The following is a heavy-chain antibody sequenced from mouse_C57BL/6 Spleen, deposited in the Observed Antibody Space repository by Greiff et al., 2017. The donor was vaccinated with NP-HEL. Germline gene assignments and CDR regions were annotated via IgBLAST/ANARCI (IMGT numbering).Heavy chain of an antibody. CDR2: INPNNGGT. V-gene: IGHV1-18*01. Sequence: EVQLQQSGPELVKPGASVKIPCKASGYTFTDYNMDWVKQSHGKSLEWIGDINPNNGGTIYNQKFKGKATLTVDKSSSTAYMELRSLTSEDTAVYYCARSPLDGYPLYFDVWGTGTTVTVSS. CDR3: ARSPLDGYPLYFDV. D-gene: IGHD2-3*01. J-gene: IGHJ1*03. CDR1: GYTFTDYN.